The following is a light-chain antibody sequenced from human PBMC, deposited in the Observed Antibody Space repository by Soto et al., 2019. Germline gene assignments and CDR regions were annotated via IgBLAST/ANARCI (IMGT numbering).Light chain of an antibody. J-gene: IGLJ1*01. Sequence: QSVLTQPASVSGSPGQSIAISCTGASSDIGAYNYVSWHQQHPGKAPKLMIYDVNNRPSGVSDRFSGSKSGYTASLTISGLQAEDDAEYYCISYTTSGTDVFGTGTKVTVL. CDR3: ISYTTSGTDV. CDR2: DVN. V-gene: IGLV2-14*03. CDR1: SSDIGAYNY.